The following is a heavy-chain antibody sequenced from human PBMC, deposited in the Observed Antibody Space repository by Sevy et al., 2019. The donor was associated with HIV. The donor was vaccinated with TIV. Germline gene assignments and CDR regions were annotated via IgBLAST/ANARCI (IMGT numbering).Heavy chain of an antibody. V-gene: IGHV3-7*01. CDR2: IKQDGSEK. D-gene: IGHD3-22*01. CDR3: ARPYRTDPFYYSGSSGYYYPSYFDN. CDR1: GFTFSSYW. Sequence: GESLKISCAASGFTFSSYWMTWVRQAPGKGLEWMANIKQDGSEKFYVDSVKGRFTISRDNANNSLFLQMNSLRAEETAMYYCARPYRTDPFYYSGSSGYYYPSYFDNWGQGTLVTVSS. J-gene: IGHJ4*02.